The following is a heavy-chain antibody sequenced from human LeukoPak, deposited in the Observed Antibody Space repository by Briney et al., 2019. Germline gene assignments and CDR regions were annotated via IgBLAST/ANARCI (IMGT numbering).Heavy chain of an antibody. CDR2: IYSGGST. V-gene: IGHV3-66*02. CDR1: GFTVSSNY. Sequence: HPGGSMRLSCAASGFTVSSNYMSWVRQAPGKGLEWVSVIYSGGSTYYADSAKGRFTISRDNSKNTLYLQMNSLRAEDTAVYYCARLEYSSTGNYWGQGTLVTVSS. D-gene: IGHD6-6*01. CDR3: ARLEYSSTGNY. J-gene: IGHJ4*02.